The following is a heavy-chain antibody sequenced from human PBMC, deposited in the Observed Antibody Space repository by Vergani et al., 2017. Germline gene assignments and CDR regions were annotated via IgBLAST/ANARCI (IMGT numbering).Heavy chain of an antibody. J-gene: IGHJ6*02. CDR1: GYTFTSYG. CDR2: ISAYNGNT. V-gene: IGHV1-18*01. CDR3: ARGSRITMFGVGGYGMDV. Sequence: QVQLVQSGAEVKKPGASVKVSCKASGYTFTSYGISWVRQAPGQGLEWMGWISAYNGNTNYAQKLQGRGTMTTDKSTSTAYMELRSLRSDDTAVYYCARGSRITMFGVGGYGMDVWGQGTTVTVSS. D-gene: IGHD3-3*01.